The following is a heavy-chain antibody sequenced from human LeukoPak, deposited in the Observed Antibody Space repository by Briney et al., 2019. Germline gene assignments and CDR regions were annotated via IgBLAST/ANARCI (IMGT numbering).Heavy chain of an antibody. CDR3: ARPMTDYCDRSGYCGLYGL. CDR1: GYTFTSYA. D-gene: IGHD3-22*01. V-gene: IGHV1-46*01. J-gene: IGHJ4*02. CDR2: INPSGGST. Sequence: ASVKVSCKASGYTFTSYAMNWVRQAPGQGLEWMGIINPSGGSTSYAQKFQGRVTMTRDMSTSTVYMELSSLRSEDTAVYYCARPMTDYCDRSGYCGLYGLWGQGTLVTVSS.